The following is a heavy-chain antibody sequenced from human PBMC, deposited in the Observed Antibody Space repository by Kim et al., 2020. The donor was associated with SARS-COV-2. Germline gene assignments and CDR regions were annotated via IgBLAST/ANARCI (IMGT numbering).Heavy chain of an antibody. CDR3: ARRGYSSGWYNFDY. V-gene: IGHV4-34*01. J-gene: IGHJ4*02. CDR1: GGSFSGYY. CDR2: INHSGST. D-gene: IGHD6-19*01. Sequence: SETLSLTCAVYGGSFSGYYWSWIRQPPGKGLEWIGEINHSGSTNYNPSLKSRVTISVDTSKNQFSLKLSSVTAADTAVYYCARRGYSSGWYNFDYWGQGTLVTVSS.